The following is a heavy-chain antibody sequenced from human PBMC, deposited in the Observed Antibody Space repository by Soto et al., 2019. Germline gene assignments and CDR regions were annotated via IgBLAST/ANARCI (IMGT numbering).Heavy chain of an antibody. D-gene: IGHD6-19*01. CDR2: VSSGGETT. CDR3: AKTLSAIAVARFDY. J-gene: IGHJ4*02. V-gene: IGHV3-30*18. Sequence: GGSLSLSCAGSGFPFSSYCTHWVRQAPGKGLEWVAVVSSGGETTYYADSVKGRFTISRDNSKNTLYLQMNSLRVDDTAIYYCAKTLSAIAVARFDYWGQGILVTVSS. CDR1: GFPFSSYC.